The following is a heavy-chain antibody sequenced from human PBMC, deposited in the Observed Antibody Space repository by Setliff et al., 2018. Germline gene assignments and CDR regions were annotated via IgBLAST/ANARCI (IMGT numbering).Heavy chain of an antibody. V-gene: IGHV4-30-4*08. J-gene: IGHJ5*02. CDR3: AREVAGTYHYFDP. Sequence: SETLSLTCTVSGGSIDSGDCYWNWIRQPPGKGLEWIGYIYFSGSTYYNPSLKSRVTLSLDTSKNQFSLKLNSVTAADTALYFCAREVAGTYHYFDPWGQGTLVTVSS. D-gene: IGHD6-19*01. CDR1: GGSIDSGDCY. CDR2: IYFSGST.